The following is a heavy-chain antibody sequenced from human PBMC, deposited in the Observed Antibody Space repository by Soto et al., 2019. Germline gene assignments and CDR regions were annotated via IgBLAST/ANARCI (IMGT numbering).Heavy chain of an antibody. D-gene: IGHD6-19*01. Sequence: QVQLVESGGGVVQPGRSLRLSCAASGFTFSSYGMHWVRQAPGKGLEWVAVISYDGSNKYYADSVKGRFTISRDNSKNTLDLQMNSLRAEDTAVYYCAKGLAYYYYYGMDVWGQGTTVTVSS. CDR3: AKGLAYYYYYGMDV. V-gene: IGHV3-30*18. CDR1: GFTFSSYG. J-gene: IGHJ6*02. CDR2: ISYDGSNK.